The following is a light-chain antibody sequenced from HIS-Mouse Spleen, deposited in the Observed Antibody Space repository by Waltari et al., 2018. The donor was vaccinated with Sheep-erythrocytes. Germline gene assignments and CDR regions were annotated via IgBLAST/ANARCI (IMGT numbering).Light chain of an antibody. J-gene: IGLJ3*02. Sequence: QSALTQPASVSGSPGQSITISCTGTSSDVGSYNLVSWYQQHPGKAPELMIYEGSKRPSGVSNRFSGSKSGNTASLTISGLQAEDEADYYCSTWDYSLSAWVFGGGTKLTVL. CDR1: SSDVGSYNL. CDR3: STWDYSLSAWV. CDR2: EGS. V-gene: IGLV2-23*01.